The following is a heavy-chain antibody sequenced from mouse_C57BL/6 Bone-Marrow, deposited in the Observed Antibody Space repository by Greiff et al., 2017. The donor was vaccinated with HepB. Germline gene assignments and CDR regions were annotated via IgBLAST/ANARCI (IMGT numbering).Heavy chain of an antibody. CDR3: AREGYYGSRDYAMDY. V-gene: IGHV1-19*01. CDR1: GYTFTDYY. Sequence: EVQLQQSGPVLVKPGASVKMSCKASGYTFTDYYMNWVKQSHGKSLEWIGVINPYNGGTSYNQKFKGKATLTVDKSSSTAYMELNSLTSEDSAVYYCAREGYYGSRDYAMDYWGQGTSVTVSS. D-gene: IGHD1-1*01. J-gene: IGHJ4*01. CDR2: INPYNGGT.